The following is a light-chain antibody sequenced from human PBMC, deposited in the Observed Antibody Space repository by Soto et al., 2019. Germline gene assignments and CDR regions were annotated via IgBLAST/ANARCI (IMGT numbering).Light chain of an antibody. CDR2: DAS. Sequence: DIQMTQSPSTLSASVGDRVTITCRACQSISSWLAWYQQKPVKAPKLLIYDASSLESGVSSRFSGSGSGTEFTLTISSLQPDDFATYYCQQYNSYSWTFGQGTKVDIK. J-gene: IGKJ1*01. V-gene: IGKV1-5*01. CDR3: QQYNSYSWT. CDR1: QSISSW.